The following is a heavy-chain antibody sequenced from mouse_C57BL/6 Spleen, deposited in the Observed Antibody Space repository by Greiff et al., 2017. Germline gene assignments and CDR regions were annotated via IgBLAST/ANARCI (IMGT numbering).Heavy chain of an antibody. CDR3: ARDGNLYAH. CDR1: GYTFTSYW. CDR2: IDPSDSYT. V-gene: IGHV1-50*01. D-gene: IGHD2-1*01. J-gene: IGHJ3*01. Sequence: QVQLQQPGAELVKPGASVKLSCKASGYTFTSYWMQWVKQRPGQGLEWIGEIDPSDSYTNSNQKFKGKATLTVDTSSSTAYMQLSSLTSEDSAVYYCARDGNLYAHWGQRTLVTVSA.